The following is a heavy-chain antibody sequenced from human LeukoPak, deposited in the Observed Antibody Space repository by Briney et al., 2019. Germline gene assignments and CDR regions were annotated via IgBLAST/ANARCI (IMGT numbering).Heavy chain of an antibody. D-gene: IGHD3-22*01. J-gene: IGHJ4*02. CDR1: GFTFSSYA. V-gene: IGHV3-30-3*01. CDR2: ISYDGSNK. CDR3: ARAHPIYYDSSFQDY. Sequence: GGSLRLSCAASGFTFSSYAMHWVRQAPGKGLEWVAVISYDGSNKYYADSVKGRFTISRDNSKNTLYLQMNSLRAEDTAVYYCARAHPIYYDSSFQDYWGQGTLVTVSS.